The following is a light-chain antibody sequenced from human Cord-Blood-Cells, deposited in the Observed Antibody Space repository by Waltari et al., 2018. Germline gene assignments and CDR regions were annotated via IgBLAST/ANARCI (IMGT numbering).Light chain of an antibody. Sequence: DIMLTQPPDSLVASLGERAITNCKSSQSVLYSSNNKNYLAWYQQKPGQPPKLLIYWASTRESGVPDRFSGSGSGTDFTLTISSLQAEDVAVYYCQQYYSTPYSFGQGTKLEIK. CDR2: WAS. CDR1: QSVLYSSNNKNY. J-gene: IGKJ2*03. CDR3: QQYYSTPYS. V-gene: IGKV4-1*01.